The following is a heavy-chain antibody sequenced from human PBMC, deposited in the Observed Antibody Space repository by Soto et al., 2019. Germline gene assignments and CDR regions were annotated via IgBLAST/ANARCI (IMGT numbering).Heavy chain of an antibody. CDR3: ARDKSSGWPRYYYYGMDV. CDR1: GFTVSSNY. V-gene: IGHV3-53*01. Sequence: LRLSCAASGFTVSSNYMSWVRQAPGKGLEWVSVIYSGGSTYYADSVKGRFTISRDNSKNTLYLQMNSLRAEDTAVYYCARDKSSGWPRYYYYGMDVWGQGTTVTVSS. D-gene: IGHD6-19*01. J-gene: IGHJ6*02. CDR2: IYSGGST.